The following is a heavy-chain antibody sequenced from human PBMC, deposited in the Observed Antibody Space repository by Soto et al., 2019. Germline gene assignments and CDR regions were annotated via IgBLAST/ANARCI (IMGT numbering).Heavy chain of an antibody. CDR1: GFTFSNAW. D-gene: IGHD3-22*01. V-gene: IGHV3-15*07. CDR2: IKSKTDGGTT. Sequence: GGSLRLSCASSGFTFSNAWMNWVRQAPGKGLEWVGRIKSKTDGGTTDYAAPVKGRFTISRDDSKNTLYLQMNSLKTEDTAVYYCTTERYYDSSGYYSDYWGQGTLVTVSS. CDR3: TTERYYDSSGYYSDY. J-gene: IGHJ4*02.